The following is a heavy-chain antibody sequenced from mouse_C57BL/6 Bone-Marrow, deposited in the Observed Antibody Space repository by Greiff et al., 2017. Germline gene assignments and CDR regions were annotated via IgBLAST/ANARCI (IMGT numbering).Heavy chain of an antibody. CDR1: GYTFTSYW. Sequence: EVQLQQSGTVLVRPGASVKLSCKTSGYTFTSYWMHWVKQRPGQGLEWIGAIYPGNSDTSYNQKFKGKATLTAVTSDSTAYMELSSLTHEDSAVYDCTCYECDVGAWFAYWGQGTRVTVSA. J-gene: IGHJ3*01. V-gene: IGHV1-5*01. D-gene: IGHD2-4*01. CDR2: IYPGNSDT. CDR3: TCYECDVGAWFAY.